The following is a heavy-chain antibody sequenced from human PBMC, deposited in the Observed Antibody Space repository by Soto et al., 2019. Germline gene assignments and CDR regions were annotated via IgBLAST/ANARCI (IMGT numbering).Heavy chain of an antibody. D-gene: IGHD2-21*02. CDR2: IRNKPNGHTT. V-gene: IGHV3-72*01. CDR3: STTVITAPLFEY. Sequence: EVQLVESGGGLVQPGVSLRLSCEGSGFTFSGHYMDWVRQAPGTGLEWLGRIRNKPNGHTTAYAASVKGRFTISRDDSKILVYLQMNSLKSQDTALYFCSTTVITAPLFEYWGKGTLVAVSA. J-gene: IGHJ4*02. CDR1: GFTFSGHY.